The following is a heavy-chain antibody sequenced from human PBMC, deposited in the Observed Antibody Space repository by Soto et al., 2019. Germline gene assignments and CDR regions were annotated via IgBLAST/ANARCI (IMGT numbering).Heavy chain of an antibody. D-gene: IGHD5-18*01. J-gene: IGHJ3*02. CDR3: AKHTAMVYGTSETAFDI. Sequence: QLQLQESGPGLGKPSETLSLTCTVSGGSISSSSYYWGWIRQPPGKGLEWIGSIYYSGSTYYNPSLKSRVTISVDTSKNQFSLKLSSVTAADTAVYYCAKHTAMVYGTSETAFDIWGQGTMVTVSS. V-gene: IGHV4-39*01. CDR2: IYYSGST. CDR1: GGSISSSSYY.